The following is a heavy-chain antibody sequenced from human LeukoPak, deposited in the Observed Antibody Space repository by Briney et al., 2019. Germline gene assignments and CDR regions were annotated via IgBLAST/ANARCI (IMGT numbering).Heavy chain of an antibody. CDR2: IYYSGST. J-gene: IGHJ5*02. CDR1: GGSISSSSYY. Sequence: SETLSPTCTVSGGSISSSSYYWGWIRQPPGKGLEWIGSIYYSGSTYYNPSLKSRVTISVDTSKNQFSLKLSSVTAADTAVYYCARDLSYYGSGGGFDPWGQGTLVTVSS. D-gene: IGHD3-10*01. CDR3: ARDLSYYGSGGGFDP. V-gene: IGHV4-39*07.